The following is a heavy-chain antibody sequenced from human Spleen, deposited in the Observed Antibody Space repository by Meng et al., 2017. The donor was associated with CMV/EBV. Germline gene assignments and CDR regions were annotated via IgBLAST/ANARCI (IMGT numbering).Heavy chain of an antibody. D-gene: IGHD6-25*01. J-gene: IGHJ3*02. CDR1: GFAISTYT. CDR3: ARAGRLLDGDAFDI. V-gene: IGHV3-21*03. Sequence: GESLKISCAASGFAISTYTMNWVRQAPGKGLEWISCIGGPSNYIYYADSVKGRFAISRDDATNSLFLKMSSLRAEDTAVYYCARAGRLLDGDAFDIWGRGTMVTVSS. CDR2: IGGPSNYI.